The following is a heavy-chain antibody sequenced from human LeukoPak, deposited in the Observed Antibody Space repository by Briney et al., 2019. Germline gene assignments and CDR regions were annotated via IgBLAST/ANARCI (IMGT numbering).Heavy chain of an antibody. J-gene: IGHJ4*02. CDR3: AKNQKRLKSGAYCGGDCYPAN. V-gene: IGHV3-30*02. CDR1: GFTFSSYG. Sequence: GGSLTLSCAASGFTFSSYGMHWVRQAPGKGLEWVAFIRYDGSNKYYADSERRLFTISRDNSKNTLYLQMNSLRAEDTAVYYCAKNQKRLKSGAYCGGDCYPANWGQGTLVTVSS. D-gene: IGHD2-21*02. CDR2: IRYDGSNK.